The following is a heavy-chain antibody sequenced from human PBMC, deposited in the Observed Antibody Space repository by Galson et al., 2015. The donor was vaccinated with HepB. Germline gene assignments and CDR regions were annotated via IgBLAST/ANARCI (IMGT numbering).Heavy chain of an antibody. J-gene: IGHJ4*02. CDR2: ISYDGSNK. CDR3: ARDVMIWFGELFIEGGFDY. Sequence: SLRLSCAASGFTFSSSAMHCVRQAPGKGLEWVAVISYDGSNKYYADSVKGRFTISRDNSKNTLYLQMNSLRAKDTAVYYCARDVMIWFGELFIEGGFDYWGQGTLVTVSS. V-gene: IGHV3-30-3*01. D-gene: IGHD3-10*01. CDR1: GFTFSSSA.